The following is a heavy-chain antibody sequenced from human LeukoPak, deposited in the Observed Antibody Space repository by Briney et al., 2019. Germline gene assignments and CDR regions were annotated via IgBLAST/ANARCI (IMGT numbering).Heavy chain of an antibody. CDR2: IYPADSDT. J-gene: IGHJ5*02. V-gene: IGHV5-51*01. D-gene: IGHD1-26*01. Sequence: GESMKISCKASGYTFSNYWIGWLRQMPGKGLEWMGIIYPADSDTRYSPSFQGQVTISADKSISTAYLQLSSLKASDTAMYYCARSGSYLDWFDPWGQGTLVTVSS. CDR1: GYTFSNYW. CDR3: ARSGSYLDWFDP.